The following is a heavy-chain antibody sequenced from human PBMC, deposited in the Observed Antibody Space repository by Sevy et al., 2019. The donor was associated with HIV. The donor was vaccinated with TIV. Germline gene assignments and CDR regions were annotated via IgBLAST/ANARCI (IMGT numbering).Heavy chain of an antibody. V-gene: IGHV3-30-3*01. CDR3: GGDNSGYFFFDY. J-gene: IGHJ4*02. D-gene: IGHD3-22*01. CDR2: ISQTYDGSKK. CDR1: GFTFGSYT. Sequence: GGSLRLSCAASGFTFGSYTLHWVRQAPGKGLEWVALISQTYDGSKKYYTDSVQGRFTISRDNSKNTLYLQMDSLSPGETAVYYWGGDNSGYFFFDYWGQGILVTVSS.